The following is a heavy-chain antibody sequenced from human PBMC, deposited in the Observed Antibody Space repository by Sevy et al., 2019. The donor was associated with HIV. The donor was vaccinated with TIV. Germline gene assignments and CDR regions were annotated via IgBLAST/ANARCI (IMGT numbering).Heavy chain of an antibody. V-gene: IGHV3-30*02. CDR3: ATRWTPGY. Sequence: GGSLRLSCAASGFAFSAYGMHWVRQAPGKGLEWVAFIRYEGSNKFYADSVRGRFTISRDNSNNTLFLQMNSLRADDTAVYYCATRWTPGYWGQGTLVTVSS. D-gene: IGHD1-1*01. CDR2: IRYEGSNK. CDR1: GFAFSAYG. J-gene: IGHJ4*02.